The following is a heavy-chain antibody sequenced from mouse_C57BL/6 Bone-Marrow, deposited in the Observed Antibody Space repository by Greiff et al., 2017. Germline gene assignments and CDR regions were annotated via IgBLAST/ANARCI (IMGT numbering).Heavy chain of an antibody. CDR2: ISYDGSN. J-gene: IGHJ2*01. V-gene: IGHV3-6*01. D-gene: IGHD1-1*02. Sequence: EVQRVESGPGLVKPSQSLSLTCSVTGYSITSGYYWNWIRQFPGNKLEWMGYISYDGSNNYNPSLKNRISITRDTSKNQFFLKLNSVTTEDTATYYCARDRWFDYWGQGTTLTVSS. CDR3: ARDRWFDY. CDR1: GYSITSGYY.